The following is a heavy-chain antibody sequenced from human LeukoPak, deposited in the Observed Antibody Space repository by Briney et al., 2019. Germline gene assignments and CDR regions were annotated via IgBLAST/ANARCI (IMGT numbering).Heavy chain of an antibody. CDR3: AKWVAAAGILDY. J-gene: IGHJ4*02. CDR2: ISAHNGNT. Sequence: ASVKVSCKASGYTFTSYGISWVRQAPGQGLEWMGWISAHNGNTNYAQKLQGRVTMTTDTSTSTAYMELRSLRSDDTAVYYCAKWVAAAGILDYWGRGTLVTVSS. V-gene: IGHV1-18*01. CDR1: GYTFTSYG. D-gene: IGHD6-13*01.